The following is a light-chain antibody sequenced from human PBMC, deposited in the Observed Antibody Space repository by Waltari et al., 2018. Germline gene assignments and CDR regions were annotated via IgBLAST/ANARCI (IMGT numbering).Light chain of an antibody. V-gene: IGKV3-15*01. CDR3: QQYYNWPLLIT. CDR1: QSVTTN. CDR2: GAS. Sequence: EVVMTQSPATLSVSPGERATLSCRASQSVTTNLVWYQQKPGQPPRLLIYGASTRATGIPARFSGSGSGTEFTLTISSLQSEDFGVYYCQQYYNWPLLITFGQGTRLEIK. J-gene: IGKJ5*01.